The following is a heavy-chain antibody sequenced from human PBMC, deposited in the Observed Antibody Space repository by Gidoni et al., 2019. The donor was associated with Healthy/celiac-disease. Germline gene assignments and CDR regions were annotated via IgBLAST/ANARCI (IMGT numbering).Heavy chain of an antibody. J-gene: IGHJ3*02. Sequence: QVQLVESGGGVVQPGRSLRLSCAASGFTFSRYAMHWVRQAPGKGLEWVAVISYDGSNKYYADSVKGRFTISRDNSKNTLYLQMNSLRAEDTAVYYCASLAVAGTDALAFDIWGQGTMVTVSS. D-gene: IGHD6-19*01. CDR3: ASLAVAGTDALAFDI. CDR2: ISYDGSNK. V-gene: IGHV3-30-3*01. CDR1: GFTFSRYA.